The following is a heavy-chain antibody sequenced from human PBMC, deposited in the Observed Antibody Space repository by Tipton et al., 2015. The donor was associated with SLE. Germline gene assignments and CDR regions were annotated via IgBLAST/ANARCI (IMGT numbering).Heavy chain of an antibody. CDR3: ARHFSGSYSFDY. CDR1: GDSLSTNY. V-gene: IGHV4-4*07. D-gene: IGHD1-26*01. Sequence: TLSLTCTVSGDSLSTNYWNWIRQPAGKGLEWIGRMYGSGSPTHYNPSLKSRVSISVGMSKNQVSLKLSSVTAADTALYYCARHFSGSYSFDYWGQGKLVTVSS. CDR2: MYGSGSPT. J-gene: IGHJ4*02.